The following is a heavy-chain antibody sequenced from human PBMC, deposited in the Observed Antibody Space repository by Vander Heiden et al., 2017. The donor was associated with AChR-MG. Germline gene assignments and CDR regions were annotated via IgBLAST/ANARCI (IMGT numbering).Heavy chain of an antibody. D-gene: IGHD3-16*01. CDR2: IKSKTDGGTS. J-gene: IGHJ6*03. V-gene: IGHV3-15*01. CDR1: GFTFSHAS. Sequence: EVQLVESGGGLVEPGGSLTPPCSASGFTFSHASRRWVRQIPGRGLEWVGRIKSKTDGGTSDHAAPVKGRFTISRDDSKNTLYLQMSSLQAEDTAVYYCTANSKSRGMLYNYYYMDFWGKGTTVTVSS. CDR3: TANSKSRGMLYNYYYMDF.